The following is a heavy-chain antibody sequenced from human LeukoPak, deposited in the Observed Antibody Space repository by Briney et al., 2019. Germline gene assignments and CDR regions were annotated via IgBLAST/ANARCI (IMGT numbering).Heavy chain of an antibody. D-gene: IGHD3-10*01. V-gene: IGHV3-15*01. Sequence: GGSLRLSCAASGFTFSNAWMSWVRQAPGQGLEWVGRIKSKTDGGTTDYAAPVKGRFTISRDDSKNTLYLQMNSLKTEDTAVYYCTTESILRFGEPPINWFDPWGQETLVTVSS. CDR1: GFTFSNAW. CDR3: TTESILRFGEPPINWFDP. J-gene: IGHJ5*02. CDR2: IKSKTDGGTT.